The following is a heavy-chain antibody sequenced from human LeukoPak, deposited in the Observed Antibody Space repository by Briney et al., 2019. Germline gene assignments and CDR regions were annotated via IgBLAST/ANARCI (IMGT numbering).Heavy chain of an antibody. CDR3: ARDYRSGYDLYYFDY. Sequence: SETLSLTCTVSGGSISSGGYYWSWIRQHPGKGLEWIGYIYYSGSTYYNPSLKSRVTISVDTSKNQFSLKLSSVTAADTAVYYCARDYRSGYDLYYFDYWGQGTLVTVSS. V-gene: IGHV4-31*03. CDR1: GGSISSGGYY. D-gene: IGHD5-12*01. J-gene: IGHJ4*02. CDR2: IYYSGST.